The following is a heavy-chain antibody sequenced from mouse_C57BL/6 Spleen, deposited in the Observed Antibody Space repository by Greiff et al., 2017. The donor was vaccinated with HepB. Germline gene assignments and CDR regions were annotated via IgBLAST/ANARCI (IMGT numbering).Heavy chain of an antibody. Sequence: VHLVESGPGLVQPSQSLSITCTVSGFSLTSYGVHWVRQSPGKGLEWLGVIWSGGSTDYNAAFISRLSISQDNSKSQVFFKMNSLQADDTAIYYCASVYDYDAMDYWGQGTSVTVSS. CDR3: ASVYDYDAMDY. V-gene: IGHV2-2*01. CDR2: IWSGGST. J-gene: IGHJ4*01. D-gene: IGHD2-3*01. CDR1: GFSLTSYG.